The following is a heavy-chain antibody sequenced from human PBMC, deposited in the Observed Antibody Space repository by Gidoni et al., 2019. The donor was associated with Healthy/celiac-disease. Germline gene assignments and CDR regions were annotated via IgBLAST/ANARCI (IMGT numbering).Heavy chain of an antibody. J-gene: IGHJ4*02. CDR1: GFTFSSYG. D-gene: IGHD3-10*01. Sequence: QVQLVGSGGGVVQPGRSLRVACAASGFTFSSYGMHWVRQAPGKGLGWVAVIWYDGSNKYYADSVKGRFTISRDNSKNTLYLQMNSLRAEDTAVYYCARGGDGEFDYWGQGTLVTVSS. CDR2: IWYDGSNK. CDR3: ARGGDGEFDY. V-gene: IGHV3-33*01.